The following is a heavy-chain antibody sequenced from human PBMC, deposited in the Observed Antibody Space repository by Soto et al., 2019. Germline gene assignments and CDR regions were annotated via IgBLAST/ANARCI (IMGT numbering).Heavy chain of an antibody. CDR2: ISSSSSTI. J-gene: IGHJ4*02. Sequence: GGSLRLSCAASGFTFSIYSMNWVRQAPGKGLEWVSYISSSSSTIYYADSVKGRFTISRDNAKNSLYLQMNSLRAEDTAVYYCARDWEYSSGWQPFDYWGQGTQVTVSS. V-gene: IGHV3-48*01. D-gene: IGHD6-19*01. CDR1: GFTFSIYS. CDR3: ARDWEYSSGWQPFDY.